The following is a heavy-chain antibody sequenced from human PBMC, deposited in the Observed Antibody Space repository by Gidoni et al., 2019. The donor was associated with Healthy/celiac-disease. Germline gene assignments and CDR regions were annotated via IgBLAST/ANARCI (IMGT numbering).Heavy chain of an antibody. J-gene: IGHJ6*02. CDR2: ISGSGGST. V-gene: IGHV3-23*01. CDR3: AKDSIVAPTSDPYYYYGMDV. CDR1: GFTFSSYA. D-gene: IGHD5-12*01. Sequence: EVQLLESGGGLVQPGGSLRLSCAASGFTFSSYAMSWVRQAPGKGLEWVSAISGSGGSTYYADSVKGRFTISRDNSKNTLYLQMNSLRAEDTAVYYCAKDSIVAPTSDPYYYYGMDVWGQGTTVTVSS.